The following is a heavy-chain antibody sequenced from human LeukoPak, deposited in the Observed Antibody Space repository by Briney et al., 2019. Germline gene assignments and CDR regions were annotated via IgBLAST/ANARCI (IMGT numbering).Heavy chain of an antibody. CDR1: GGSINGYY. Sequence: SEALSLTCTVSGGSINGYYWSWIRQPPGKGLEWIGYVYYSGSTNYNPSHKSRVTISVDTSKNQFSLKVSSVTAADTAVYYCARVGGTNFYYYGMDVWGQGTTVTVSS. CDR3: ARVGGTNFYYYGMDV. CDR2: VYYSGST. J-gene: IGHJ6*02. V-gene: IGHV4-59*01. D-gene: IGHD1-26*01.